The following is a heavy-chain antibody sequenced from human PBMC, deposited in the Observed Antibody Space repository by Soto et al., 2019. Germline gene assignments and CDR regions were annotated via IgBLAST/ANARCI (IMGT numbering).Heavy chain of an antibody. J-gene: IGHJ4*02. CDR1: GGTFSSYA. V-gene: IGHV1-69*13. CDR2: IIPIFGTA. CDR3: ARGPIVVVPAATYYFDY. D-gene: IGHD2-2*01. Sequence: SVKVSCKASGGTFSSYAISWVRQAPGQGLEWMGGIIPIFGTANYAQKFQGRVTITADESTSTAYMELSSLRSEDTAVYYCARGPIVVVPAATYYFDYWGQGTLVTVS.